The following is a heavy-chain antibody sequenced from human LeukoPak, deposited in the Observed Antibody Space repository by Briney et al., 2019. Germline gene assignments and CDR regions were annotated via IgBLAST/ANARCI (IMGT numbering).Heavy chain of an antibody. CDR3: ARGLHYYYYGMDV. CDR2: ISYDGSNK. D-gene: IGHD3-10*01. Sequence: GGSLRLSCAASGFTFSSYTMHWVRQAPGKGLEWVAVISYDGSNKYYADSVKGRFTISRDNPKNTLYLQMNSLRAEDTAVYYCARGLHYYYYGMDVWGQGTTVTVSS. CDR1: GFTFSSYT. J-gene: IGHJ6*02. V-gene: IGHV3-30-3*01.